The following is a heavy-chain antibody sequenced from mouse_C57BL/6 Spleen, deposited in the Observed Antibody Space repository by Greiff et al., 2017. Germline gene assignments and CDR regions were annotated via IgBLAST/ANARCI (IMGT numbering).Heavy chain of an antibody. CDR3: ARGSVEAMDY. D-gene: IGHD1-3*01. V-gene: IGHV1-64*01. CDR1: GYTFTSYW. Sequence: VQLQESGAELVKPGASVKLSCKASGYTFTSYWMHWVKQRPGQGLEWIGMIHPNSGSTNYNEKFKSKATLTVDKSSSTAYMQLSSLTSEDSAVYYCARGSVEAMDYWGQGTSVTVSS. CDR2: IHPNSGST. J-gene: IGHJ4*01.